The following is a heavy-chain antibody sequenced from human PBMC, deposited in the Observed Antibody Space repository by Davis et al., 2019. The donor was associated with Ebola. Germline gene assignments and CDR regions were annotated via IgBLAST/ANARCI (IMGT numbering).Heavy chain of an antibody. CDR2: IDPDGTGT. J-gene: IGHJ4*01. Sequence: PGGSLRLSCVASGFTFNTYAMHWVRQTPGKGLVWVARIDPDGTGTNYADSVKGRFTISRDNAKNTLSLQMNSLRVEDTAVYYCVRDSGYYSHDYWGHGTLVTVSS. CDR1: GFTFNTYA. CDR3: VRDSGYYSHDY. D-gene: IGHD5-12*01. V-gene: IGHV3-74*01.